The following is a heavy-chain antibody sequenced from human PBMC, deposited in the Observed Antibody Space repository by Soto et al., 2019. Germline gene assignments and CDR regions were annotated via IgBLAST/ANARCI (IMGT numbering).Heavy chain of an antibody. Sequence: SETLSLTCTVSGGSISSGDYYWSWIRQPPGKGLEWIGYIYYSGSTYYNPSLKSRVTISVDTSKNQFSLKLSSVTAADTAVYYCASSLERPNWFDPWGQGTLVTVSS. D-gene: IGHD1-1*01. CDR3: ASSLERPNWFDP. CDR1: GGSISSGDYY. J-gene: IGHJ5*02. V-gene: IGHV4-30-4*01. CDR2: IYYSGST.